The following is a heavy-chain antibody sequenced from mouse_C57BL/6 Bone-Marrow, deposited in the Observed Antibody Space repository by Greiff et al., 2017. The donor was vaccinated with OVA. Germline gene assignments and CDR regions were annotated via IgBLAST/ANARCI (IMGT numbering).Heavy chain of an antibody. CDR1: GFSLTSYG. V-gene: IGHV2-6*03. Sequence: VQLQQSGPGLVAPSQSLSITCTVSGFSLTSYGVHWVRQPPGKGLEWLVVIWSDGSTTYNSALKSRLSISKDNSKSQVFLKMNSLQTDDTAMYYCARRDSSGYVPFAYWGQGTLVTVSA. CDR2: IWSDGST. CDR3: ARRDSSGYVPFAY. D-gene: IGHD3-2*02. J-gene: IGHJ3*01.